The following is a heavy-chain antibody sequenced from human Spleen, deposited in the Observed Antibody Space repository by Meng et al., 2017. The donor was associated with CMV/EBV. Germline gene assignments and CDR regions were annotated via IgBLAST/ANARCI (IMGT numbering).Heavy chain of an antibody. CDR3: AAASSRRYSSTWAY. D-gene: IGHD6-13*01. Sequence: SETLSLTCTVSGYSISSGYYWGWIRQPPGKGLEWIGSIYHSGSTYYNPSLKSRVTISVDTSKNQFSLKLSSVTAADTAVYYCAAASSRRYSSTWAYWGQGTLVTVSS. J-gene: IGHJ4*02. CDR2: IYHSGST. CDR1: GYSISSGYY. V-gene: IGHV4-38-2*02.